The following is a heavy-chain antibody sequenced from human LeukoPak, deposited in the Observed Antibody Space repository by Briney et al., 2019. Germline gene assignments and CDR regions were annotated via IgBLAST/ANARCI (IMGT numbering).Heavy chain of an antibody. J-gene: IGHJ5*02. V-gene: IGHV3-49*04. CDR3: TRERSNDCSSTSCSPDWFDP. D-gene: IGHD2-2*01. CDR1: GFTFGDYA. Sequence: GGSLRLSCTASGFTFGDYAMSWVRQAPGKGLEWVGFIRSKAYGGTTEYAASVKGRFTISRDDSKSIAYLQMNSLKTEDTAVYYCTRERSNDCSSTSCSPDWFDPWGQGTLVTVSS. CDR2: IRSKAYGGTT.